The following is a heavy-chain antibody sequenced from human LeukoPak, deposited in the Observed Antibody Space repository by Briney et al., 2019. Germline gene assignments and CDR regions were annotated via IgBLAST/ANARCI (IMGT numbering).Heavy chain of an antibody. J-gene: IGHJ5*02. CDR1: GYTFTGYY. Sequence: ASGKVSCKASGYTFTGYYMHWVRQAPGQGLEWMGLINPNSGGTNYGQKFQGRVTMARDTSISTAYMELSRLRSDDTAVYYCARDSGSSWYRVNWFDPWGQGTLVTVSS. V-gene: IGHV1-2*02. CDR3: ARDSGSSWYRVNWFDP. D-gene: IGHD6-13*01. CDR2: INPNSGGT.